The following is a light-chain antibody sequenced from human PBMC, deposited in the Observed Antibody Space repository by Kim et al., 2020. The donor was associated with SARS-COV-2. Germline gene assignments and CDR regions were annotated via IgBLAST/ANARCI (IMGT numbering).Light chain of an antibody. J-gene: IGKJ4*01. Sequence: VSPGESVTLSCRASQSVSNLLAWYQHKPGQAPRLLIDAASTRATGVPARFSGSGTGTEFTLTISSLQSEDFGIYYCQQYKSWPLTFGGGTKVDIK. V-gene: IGKV3-15*01. CDR1: QSVSNL. CDR3: QQYKSWPLT. CDR2: AAS.